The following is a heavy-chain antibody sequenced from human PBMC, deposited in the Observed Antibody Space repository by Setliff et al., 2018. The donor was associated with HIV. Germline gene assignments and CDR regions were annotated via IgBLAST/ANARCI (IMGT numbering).Heavy chain of an antibody. V-gene: IGHV3-30*02. CDR1: GFTFSRYG. CDR2: IWYDGNNK. D-gene: IGHD3-3*01. J-gene: IGHJ4*02. CDR3: ARVRLYNTALDY. Sequence: GGSLRLSCAASGFTFSRYGMHWVRQTPGKGLEWVAIIWYDGNNKQYADSMKGRFTISRDNSKNTLFLQMNSLRPEDTAVYYCARVRLYNTALDYWGQGTLVTVSS.